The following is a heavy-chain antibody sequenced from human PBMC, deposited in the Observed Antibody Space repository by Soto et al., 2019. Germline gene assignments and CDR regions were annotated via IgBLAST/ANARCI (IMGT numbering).Heavy chain of an antibody. V-gene: IGHV4-59*01. D-gene: IGHD3-3*01. J-gene: IGHJ6*02. Sequence: SETLSLTCPVSCSSISSYYWSWIRPPPGKGLEWIGYIYYSGSTKYNPSLKIQVTISVDTSKNQFSLKLSAVTAAKTAVYDCARYFRRITIFGVVNTSGMAVGGQGTTVTVSS. CDR1: CSSISSYY. CDR2: IYYSGST. CDR3: ARYFRRITIFGVVNTSGMAV.